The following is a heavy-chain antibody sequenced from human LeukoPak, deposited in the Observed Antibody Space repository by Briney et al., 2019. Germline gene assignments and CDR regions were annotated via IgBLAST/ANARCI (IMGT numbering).Heavy chain of an antibody. D-gene: IGHD6-13*01. CDR2: IIPIFGTA. J-gene: IGHJ3*02. Sequence: ASVKVSCKASGGTFSSYAISWVRQAPGQGLEWMGGIIPIFGTANYAQKFQGRVTITADESTSTAYMELSSLRSEDTAVYYCARETRIAAAGFDAFDIWGQGTMVTDSS. CDR1: GGTFSSYA. V-gene: IGHV1-69*13. CDR3: ARETRIAAAGFDAFDI.